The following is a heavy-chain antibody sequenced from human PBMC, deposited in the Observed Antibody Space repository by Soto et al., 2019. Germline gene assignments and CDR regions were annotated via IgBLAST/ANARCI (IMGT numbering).Heavy chain of an antibody. D-gene: IGHD2-2*01. CDR3: AREGGYCSSSSCYTGLYYFDY. CDR1: GFTFSSYG. CDR2: IWYDGNNK. Sequence: GGSLRLSCVASGFTFSSYGMHWVRQAPGKGLEWVAVIWYDGNNKYYADSVKGRFTISRDNSKNTLYLQMNSLRAEDTAVYYCAREGGYCSSSSCYTGLYYFDYWGQGTLVTVSS. J-gene: IGHJ4*02. V-gene: IGHV3-33*01.